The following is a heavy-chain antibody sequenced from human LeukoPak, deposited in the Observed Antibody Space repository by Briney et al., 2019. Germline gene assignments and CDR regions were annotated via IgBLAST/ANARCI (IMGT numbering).Heavy chain of an antibody. CDR2: IHPSGST. D-gene: IGHD5-24*01. CDR1: GGSFSHYY. CDR3: ARGEDRYKQGY. Sequence: SETLSLTCGFHGGSFSHYYRTWIRQSPGKGLEWIGEIHPSGSTNYNPSFKSRVTISLDTSKNQLSLKLTSVTAADTAVYYCARGEDRYKQGYWGQGTLVTVSS. V-gene: IGHV4-34*01. J-gene: IGHJ4*02.